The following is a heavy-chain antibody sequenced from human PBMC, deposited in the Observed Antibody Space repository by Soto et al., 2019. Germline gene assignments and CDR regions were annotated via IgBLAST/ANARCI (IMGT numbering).Heavy chain of an antibody. CDR3: ARYDDCGDNGFDY. CDR2: ILDDGSDQ. Sequence: QVQLVESGGGVVQPGRSLRLSCAASGFTFSRYGMHWVRQAPGKGLEWVAVILDDGSDQNYVDSVKGRFTISSDKSKKRLYLQMTSPRAEDTAVYYCARYDDCGDNGFDYWGQGTLVTVSS. V-gene: IGHV3-33*01. CDR1: GFTFSRYG. D-gene: IGHD4-17*01. J-gene: IGHJ4*02.